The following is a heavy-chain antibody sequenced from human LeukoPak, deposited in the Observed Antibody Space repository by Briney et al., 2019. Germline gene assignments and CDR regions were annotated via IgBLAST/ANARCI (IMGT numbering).Heavy chain of an antibody. Sequence: SETLSLTCTVSGGSISSGGYYWSWIRQPAGKGLEYLGRIYSTGSTNYNPSLMSRVTISVDTSKNHFSLKLSSVTAADTAVYYCARLGGVTHRKPRVIWGQGTMVTVSS. J-gene: IGHJ3*02. CDR2: IYSTGST. D-gene: IGHD4-23*01. CDR1: GGSISSGGYY. V-gene: IGHV4-61*02. CDR3: ARLGGVTHRKPRVI.